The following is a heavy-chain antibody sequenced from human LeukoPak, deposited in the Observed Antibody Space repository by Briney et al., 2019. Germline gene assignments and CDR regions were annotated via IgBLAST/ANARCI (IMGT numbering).Heavy chain of an antibody. CDR2: IYYSGST. CDR1: GGSISSSSYY. V-gene: IGHV4-39*07. CDR3: ARGDYGPGWYFDL. J-gene: IGHJ2*01. Sequence: SETLSLTCTVSGGSISSSSYYWGWIRQPPGKGLEWIGSIYYSGSTYYNPSLKSRVTISVDTSKNQFSLKLSSVTAADTAVYYCARGDYGPGWYFDLWGRGTLVTVSS. D-gene: IGHD4-17*01.